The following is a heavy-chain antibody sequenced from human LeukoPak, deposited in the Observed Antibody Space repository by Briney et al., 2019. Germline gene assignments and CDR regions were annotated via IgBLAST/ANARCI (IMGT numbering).Heavy chain of an antibody. CDR3: AKRKYSDSDLRAFDI. Sequence: GGSLRLSCAASGFTFTNYHMDWVRQAPGKGLEWVSFLSSSSDYISYADSVKGRFTISRDNAMNSLFLQMNSLRAEDTAIYYCAKRKYSDSDLRAFDIWGQGTMVTVSS. J-gene: IGHJ3*02. D-gene: IGHD5-12*01. V-gene: IGHV3-21*01. CDR2: LSSSSDYI. CDR1: GFTFTNYH.